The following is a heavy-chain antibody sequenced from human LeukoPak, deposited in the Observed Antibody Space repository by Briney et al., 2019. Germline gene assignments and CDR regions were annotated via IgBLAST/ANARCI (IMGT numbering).Heavy chain of an antibody. CDR3: ARDLANGARYCSSTSCSGIVYGMDV. CDR2: ISSSGTYI. D-gene: IGHD2-2*01. Sequence: GGSLRLSCAASGFTFSSYSMNWVRQAPGKGLEWVSSISSSGTYIYYADSVKGRFTISRDNAKNSLYLQMNSLRAEDTAVYYCARDLANGARYCSSTSCSGIVYGMDVWGQGTTVTVSS. CDR1: GFTFSSYS. J-gene: IGHJ6*02. V-gene: IGHV3-21*01.